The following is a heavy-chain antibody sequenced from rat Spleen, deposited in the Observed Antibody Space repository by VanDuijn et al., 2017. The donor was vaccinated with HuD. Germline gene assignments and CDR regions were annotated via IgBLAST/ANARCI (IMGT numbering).Heavy chain of an antibody. V-gene: IGHV5S13*01. J-gene: IGHJ2*01. Sequence: EVQLVESGGGLVQPGRSLKLSCAASGFTFSDYAMAWVRQAPKKGLEWVASISPGGGHTFYRDSVKGRFTISRDNAKTTLYLQMDSLRSEDTATYYCARRYYSGFDYWGQGVMVTVSS. D-gene: IGHD1-1*01. CDR1: GFTFSDYA. CDR2: ISPGGGHT. CDR3: ARRYYSGFDY.